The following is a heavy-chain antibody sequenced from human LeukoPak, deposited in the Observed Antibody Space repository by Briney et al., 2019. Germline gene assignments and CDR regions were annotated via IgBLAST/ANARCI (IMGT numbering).Heavy chain of an antibody. CDR2: ISYDGSNK. CDR1: GFTFSSYA. J-gene: IGHJ4*02. D-gene: IGHD5-18*01. CDR3: ARDRYSYGFSLLDY. Sequence: GGSLRLSCAASGFTFSSYAMHWVRQAPGKGLEWVAVISYDGSNKYYADSVKGRFTISRDNSKNTLYLQMNSLRAEYTAVYYCARDRYSYGFSLLDYWGQGTLVTVSS. V-gene: IGHV3-30-3*01.